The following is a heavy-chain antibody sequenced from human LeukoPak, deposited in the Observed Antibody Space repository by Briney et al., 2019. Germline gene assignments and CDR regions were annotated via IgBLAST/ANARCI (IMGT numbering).Heavy chain of an antibody. Sequence: GVSLRLSCVASGFTFSSHWMHWVRQAPGKGLVWVSRIKSDGSSTSYADSVKGRFTISRDNAKNTLYLQMNSLRAEDTAVYYCARGYYYGLWGQGTLVTVSS. V-gene: IGHV3-74*01. J-gene: IGHJ4*02. CDR2: IKSDGSST. D-gene: IGHD3-10*01. CDR3: ARGYYYGL. CDR1: GFTFSSHW.